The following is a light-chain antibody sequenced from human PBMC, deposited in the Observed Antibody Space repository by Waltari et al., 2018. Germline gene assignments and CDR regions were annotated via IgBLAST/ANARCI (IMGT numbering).Light chain of an antibody. CDR3: QAWDSNTGEV. V-gene: IGLV3-1*01. CDR1: KLGDKY. CDR2: HDN. Sequence: SYVLTQPPSVSVSPGQTASITCSGDKLGDKYAFWYQQKSGQSPVLVIFHDNKRPSGIPERFSGSTSGNTATLTLSGTQAMDEADYSCQAWDSNTGEVFGGGTKLTVL. J-gene: IGLJ2*01.